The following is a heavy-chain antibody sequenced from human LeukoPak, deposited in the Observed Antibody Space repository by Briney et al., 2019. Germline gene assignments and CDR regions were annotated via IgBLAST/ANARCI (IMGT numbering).Heavy chain of an antibody. CDR3: ARGSPLGYDSSGYYPSFDY. D-gene: IGHD3-22*01. CDR2: INAGNGNT. CDR1: GYTFTSYA. V-gene: IGHV1-3*03. Sequence: ASVKVSCKASGYTFTSYAMHWVRQAPGQRLEWMGWINAGNGNTEYSQEFQGRVTITRDTSASTAYMELSSLRSEDMAVYYCARGSPLGYDSSGYYPSFDYWGQGTLVTVSS. J-gene: IGHJ4*02.